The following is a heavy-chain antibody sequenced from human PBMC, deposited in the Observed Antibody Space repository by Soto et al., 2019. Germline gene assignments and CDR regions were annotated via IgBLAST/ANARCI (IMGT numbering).Heavy chain of an antibody. J-gene: IGHJ4*02. D-gene: IGHD2-21*01. CDR2: IYGSGRGI. CDR1: GLPHSNFA. CDR3: AKDAVYNDGLWLMDH. V-gene: IGHV3-23*05. Sequence: LRLSCSASGLPHSNFAMMWVRQAPLKGLECVSGIYGSGRGIEYADSVKGRFTISRDNSKNTVYLQMTDLRADDTAVYYCAKDAVYNDGLWLMDHWGRGTQVTVSS.